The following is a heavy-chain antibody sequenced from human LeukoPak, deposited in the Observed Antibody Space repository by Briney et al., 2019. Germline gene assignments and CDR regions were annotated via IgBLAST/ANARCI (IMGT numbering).Heavy chain of an antibody. J-gene: IGHJ5*02. D-gene: IGHD2-2*01. CDR3: AKDSPHQYCSSTSCYPTRPQSWFDP. Sequence: QPGGSLRLSCAASGFTFSSYAMGWVRQAPGKGLEWVPAISGSGGSTYYADFVKGRFTISRDNSKNTLYLQMNSLRAEDTAVYYCAKDSPHQYCSSTSCYPTRPQSWFDPWGQGTLVTVSS. CDR2: ISGSGGST. V-gene: IGHV3-23*01. CDR1: GFTFSSYA.